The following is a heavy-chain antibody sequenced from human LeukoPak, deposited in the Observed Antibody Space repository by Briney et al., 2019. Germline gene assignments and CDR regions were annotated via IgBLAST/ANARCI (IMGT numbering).Heavy chain of an antibody. J-gene: IGHJ3*02. V-gene: IGHV4-59*01. D-gene: IGHD6-13*01. CDR1: GASISSYY. CDR3: ARSGYSSSVGGIDDAFDI. CDR2: IYYSGST. Sequence: KASETLSLTCTVSGASISSYYRSWIRQPPGKGLEWIGYIYYSGSTNYNPSLKSRVTISVPTSKNQSSLKLSSVTAADTAVYYCARSGYSSSVGGIDDAFDIWGQGTMVTVSS.